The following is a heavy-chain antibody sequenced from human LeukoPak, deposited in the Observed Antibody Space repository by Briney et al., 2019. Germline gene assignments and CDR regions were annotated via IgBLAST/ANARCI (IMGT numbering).Heavy chain of an antibody. CDR2: ISSSGSTI. CDR1: GFTFSSYE. Sequence: PGGSLRLSCAASGFTFSSYEMNWVRQAPGKGLEWVSYISSSGSTIYYADSVKGRFTISRDNAKNSLYLQMDSLRAEDTAVYYCARGPSSPLTHWGQGILVTVSS. J-gene: IGHJ4*02. V-gene: IGHV3-48*03. D-gene: IGHD6-6*01. CDR3: ARGPSSPLTH.